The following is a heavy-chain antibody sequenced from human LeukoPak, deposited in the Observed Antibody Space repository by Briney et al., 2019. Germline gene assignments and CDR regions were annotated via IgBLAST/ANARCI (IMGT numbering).Heavy chain of an antibody. CDR2: ISYDGSTK. CDR1: GFTFSTYA. D-gene: IGHD3-22*01. Sequence: GGSLRLSCAAFGFTFSTYAMHWVRQAPGKGLQWVAVISYDGSTKYYADSVKGRFTISRDNSKNTLYLQMNSLRAEDTAVYYCARGDGVYDISPFDYWGQGTLVTVSS. J-gene: IGHJ4*02. CDR3: ARGDGVYDISPFDY. V-gene: IGHV3-30-3*01.